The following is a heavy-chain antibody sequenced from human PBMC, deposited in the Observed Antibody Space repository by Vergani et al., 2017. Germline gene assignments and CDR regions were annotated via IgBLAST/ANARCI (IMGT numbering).Heavy chain of an antibody. CDR1: GYTFTSYY. Sequence: QVQLVQSGAEVKKPGASVKVSCKASGYTFTSYYMHWVRQAPGQGLEWMGIINPSGGSTSYAQKFQGRVTMTRDTSTSTVYMEVSSLRSEDTAVYYCARVVPAATLFDPWGQGILVIVSS. D-gene: IGHD2-2*01. CDR3: ARVVPAATLFDP. J-gene: IGHJ5*02. V-gene: IGHV1-46*03. CDR2: INPSGGST.